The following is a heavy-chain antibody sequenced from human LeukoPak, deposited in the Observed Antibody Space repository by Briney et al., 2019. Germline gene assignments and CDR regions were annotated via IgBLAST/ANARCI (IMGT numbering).Heavy chain of an antibody. CDR1: GFTVSSNY. CDR3: AREKVERNYYHGMDV. CDR2: IYSGGST. V-gene: IGHV3-53*01. J-gene: IGHJ6*02. D-gene: IGHD1-1*01. Sequence: GGSLRLSCAASGFTVSSNYMSWVRQAPGKGLEWVSVIYSGGSTYYADSVKGRFTISRDNSKNTLYLQMNSLRAEDTAVYYCAREKVERNYYHGMDVWGQGTTVTVSS.